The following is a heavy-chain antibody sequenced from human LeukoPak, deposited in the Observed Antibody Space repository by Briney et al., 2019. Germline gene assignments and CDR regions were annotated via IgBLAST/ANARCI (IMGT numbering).Heavy chain of an antibody. D-gene: IGHD2-15*01. J-gene: IGHJ5*01. CDR2: IHYGGST. Sequence: SETLSLTCTVSGDSFSSTTYYWVWLRQPPGKGLEWIGSIHYGGSTFYNPSLKSRVTLSIDTSKNQFSLKLYSVTAADTAVYYCARDIAVNWFYSWGQGTLVTVSS. V-gene: IGHV4-39*07. CDR3: ARDIAVNWFYS. CDR1: GDSFSSTTYY.